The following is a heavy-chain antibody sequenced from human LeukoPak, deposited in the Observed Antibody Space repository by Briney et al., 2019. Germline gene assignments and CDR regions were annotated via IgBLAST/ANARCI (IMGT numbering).Heavy chain of an antibody. D-gene: IGHD2-2*01. J-gene: IGHJ6*02. CDR1: GGTFSSYA. CDR3: ASCLPLVIVVPAATTDNYYYGMDV. V-gene: IGHV1-69*13. Sequence: GASVKVSCKASGGTFSSYAISWVRQAPGQGLEWMGGIIPIFGTANYAQKFQGRVTITADESTSTAYMELSSLRSEDTAVYYCASCLPLVIVVPAATTDNYYYGMDVWGQGTTVTVSS. CDR2: IIPIFGTA.